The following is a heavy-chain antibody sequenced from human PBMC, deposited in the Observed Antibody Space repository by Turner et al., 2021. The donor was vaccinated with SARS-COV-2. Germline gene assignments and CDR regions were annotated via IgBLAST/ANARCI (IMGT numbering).Heavy chain of an antibody. V-gene: IGHV4-39*01. CDR3: ASTVWLRGAFDI. CDR1: GGSISSSSYY. Sequence: QLQLQESGPGLVKPSETLSLTCTVSGGSISSSSYYWGWIRQPPGKGLEWIGSIYYSGSTYYNPSLKSRVTTSVDTSKNQFSLKMSSVTAADTAVYYCASTVWLRGAFDIWGQGTRVTVSS. D-gene: IGHD5-18*01. CDR2: IYYSGST. J-gene: IGHJ3*02.